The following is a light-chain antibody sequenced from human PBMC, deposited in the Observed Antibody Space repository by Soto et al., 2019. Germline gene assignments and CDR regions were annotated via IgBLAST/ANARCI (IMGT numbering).Light chain of an antibody. CDR3: QQRSNWPG. J-gene: IGKJ4*02. CDR2: DAS. V-gene: IGKV3-11*01. Sequence: EIVLTQSPATLSLSPGERATLSCRASQSVSSYLAWYQQKPGQAPRLLIYDASNRATGIPARFSGSGSGTGFTLTISSLEPDDFAVYYCQQRSNWPGFGGGTKVEIK. CDR1: QSVSSY.